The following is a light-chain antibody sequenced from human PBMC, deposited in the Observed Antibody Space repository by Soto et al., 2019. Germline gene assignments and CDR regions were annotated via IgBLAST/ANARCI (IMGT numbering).Light chain of an antibody. J-gene: IGLJ2*01. CDR3: QSYDSNLLV. CDR1: SSNIGAGYD. V-gene: IGLV1-40*01. Sequence: QSVLTQPPSVSVAPGQRVTISCTGSSSNIGAGYDVHWYQQLPGTAPKLLIFGNINRPSGVPDRFSGSKSRTSASLAITGLQAEDEADYYCQSYDSNLLVFGGGTKLTVL. CDR2: GNI.